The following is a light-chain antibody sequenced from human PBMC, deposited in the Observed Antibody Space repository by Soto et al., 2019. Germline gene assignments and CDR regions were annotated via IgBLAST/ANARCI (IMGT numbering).Light chain of an antibody. V-gene: IGKV3-20*01. Sequence: EIVLTQSPGTLSLSPGERATLSCRASQSVRSSYLAWYQQRPGQAPRLLIHGASSRATGIPDKFSGSGSGTDFTLTISRLEPEDFAIYYCQQYSTSPYTFGQGTKLEIK. CDR3: QQYSTSPYT. CDR1: QSVRSSY. J-gene: IGKJ2*01. CDR2: GAS.